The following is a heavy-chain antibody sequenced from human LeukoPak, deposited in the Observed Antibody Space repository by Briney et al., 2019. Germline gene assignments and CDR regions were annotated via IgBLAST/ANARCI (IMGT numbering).Heavy chain of an antibody. V-gene: IGHV4-39*07. Sequence: PSETLSLTCTVSGGSISSSSYYWGWIRQPPGKGLEWIGSIYYSGSTYYNPSLKSRVTISVDTSKNQFSLKLSSGTAADTAVYYCATFTWLTVFGVEYTGCDPWGQGKLVTVSS. CDR3: ATFTWLTVFGVEYTGCDP. CDR1: GGSISSSSYY. D-gene: IGHD3-3*01. CDR2: IYYSGST. J-gene: IGHJ5*02.